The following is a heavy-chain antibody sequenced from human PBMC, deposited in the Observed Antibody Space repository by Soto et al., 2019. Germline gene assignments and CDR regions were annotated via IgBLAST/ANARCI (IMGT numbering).Heavy chain of an antibody. Sequence: QLQLQESGPGLVKPSETLSLTCTVSGGSISRSSYYWGWIRHPPGKGLEWIGRIYYSGSTYYIPSLKSRVTISVDTSKNQFSLKLSSVTAADTAVYYCARHDYGGFGLWGQGTLVTVSS. D-gene: IGHD4-17*01. V-gene: IGHV4-39*01. CDR2: IYYSGST. J-gene: IGHJ4*02. CDR3: ARHDYGGFGL. CDR1: GGSISRSSYY.